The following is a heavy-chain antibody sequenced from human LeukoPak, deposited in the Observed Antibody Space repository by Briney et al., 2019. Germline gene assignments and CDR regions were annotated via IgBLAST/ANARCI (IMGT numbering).Heavy chain of an antibody. Sequence: ASVKVSCKASGYTFTSYGISWVRQAPGQGLEWMGWTSAYNGNTNYAQKLQGRVTMTTDTSASTAYMELRSLRSDDTAVYYCARDITPLRIQLWEEFDYWGQGTLVTVSS. V-gene: IGHV1-18*01. CDR3: ARDITPLRIQLWEEFDY. J-gene: IGHJ4*02. CDR1: GYTFTSYG. CDR2: TSAYNGNT. D-gene: IGHD5-18*01.